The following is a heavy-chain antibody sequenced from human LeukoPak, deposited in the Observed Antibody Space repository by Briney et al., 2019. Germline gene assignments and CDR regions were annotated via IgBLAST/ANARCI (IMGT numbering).Heavy chain of an antibody. J-gene: IGHJ4*02. CDR3: ARGPNYDFWSAYYPY. CDR2: IYPAGNYA. CDR1: GFTFSNYW. D-gene: IGHD3-3*01. Sequence: GGSLRLSCAASGFTFSNYWIHWVRQAPGKGLVWVSRIYPAGNYANYADSVKGRFTISRDNSKNTLFLQMNSLRAEDTAVYYCARGPNYDFWSAYYPYWGQGTQVTVSS. V-gene: IGHV3-74*01.